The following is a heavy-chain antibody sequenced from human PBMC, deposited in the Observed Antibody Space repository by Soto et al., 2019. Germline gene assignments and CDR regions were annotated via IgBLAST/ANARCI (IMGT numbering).Heavy chain of an antibody. V-gene: IGHV3-21*01. CDR3: ARPSYYYGSGSYEVDYYYYMDV. D-gene: IGHD3-10*01. CDR1: GFTFSSYS. Sequence: GGSLRLSCAASGFTFSSYSMNWVRQAPGKGLEWVSSISSSSSYIYYADSVKGRFTISRDNAKNSLYLQMNSLRAEDTAVYYCARPSYYYGSGSYEVDYYYYMDVWGKGTTVTVSS. CDR2: ISSSSSYI. J-gene: IGHJ6*03.